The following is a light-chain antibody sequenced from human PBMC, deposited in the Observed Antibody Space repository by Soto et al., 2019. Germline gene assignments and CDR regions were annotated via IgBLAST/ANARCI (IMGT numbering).Light chain of an antibody. CDR2: EVS. CDR1: SSDVGGYNY. V-gene: IGLV2-14*01. CDR3: SSYTSTSTRG. Sequence: SVLTQPAFVSGSPGQSITTSCTGTSSDVGGYNYVSWYQHPPGKAPKLMISEVSNRPSGVSNRFSGSKSGNTASLTISGLQAEDEADYYCSSYTSTSTRGFGTGTKVTV. J-gene: IGLJ1*01.